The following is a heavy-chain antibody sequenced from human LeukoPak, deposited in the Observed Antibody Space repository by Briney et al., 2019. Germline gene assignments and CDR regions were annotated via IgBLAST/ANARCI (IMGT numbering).Heavy chain of an antibody. CDR3: AKRSSYSSGWYECDY. V-gene: IGHV3-30*18. J-gene: IGHJ4*02. CDR2: ISYDGSHK. CDR1: GFTFSSYS. D-gene: IGHD6-19*01. Sequence: GGSLRLSCAASGFTFSSYSMNWVRQAPGKGLEWVAVISYDGSHKYYADSVKGRFTISRDNSKNTLYLQMNSLRAEDTGVYYCAKRSSYSSGWYECDYWGQGTLVTVSS.